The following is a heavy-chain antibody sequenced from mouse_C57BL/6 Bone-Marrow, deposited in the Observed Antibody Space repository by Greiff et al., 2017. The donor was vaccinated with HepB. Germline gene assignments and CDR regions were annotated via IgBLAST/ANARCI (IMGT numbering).Heavy chain of an antibody. CDR3: AREVTTVVATDYFDY. V-gene: IGHV1-9*01. CDR2: ILPGSGST. D-gene: IGHD1-1*01. J-gene: IGHJ2*01. Sequence: QVQLQQSGAELMKPGASVKLSCKATGYTFTGYWIEWVKQRPGRGLEWIGEILPGSGSTNYNEKFKGKATFTADTSSNTAYMQLSSLTTEDSAIYYCAREVTTVVATDYFDYWGQGTTLTVSS. CDR1: GYTFTGYW.